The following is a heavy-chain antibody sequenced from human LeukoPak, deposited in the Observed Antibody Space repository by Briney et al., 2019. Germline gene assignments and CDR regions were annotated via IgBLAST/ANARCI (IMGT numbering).Heavy chain of an antibody. CDR1: GASIRSVGHF. CDR2: IFYGEGT. D-gene: IGHD2-2*01. CDR3: ARRLGGTSTGFDY. V-gene: IGHV4-39*01. Sequence: SETLSLTCTLSGASIRSVGHFWAWIRQPPGKGLEWIGSIFYGEGTYYNSSLKSRVTISVDTSKNQFSLKLSSVTAADTAVYYCARRLGGTSTGFDYWGQGTLVTVSS. J-gene: IGHJ4*02.